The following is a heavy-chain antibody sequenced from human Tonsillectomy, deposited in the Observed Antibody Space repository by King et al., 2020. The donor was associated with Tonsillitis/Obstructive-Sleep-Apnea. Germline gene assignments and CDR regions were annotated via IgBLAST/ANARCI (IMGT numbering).Heavy chain of an antibody. CDR2: ISYDGSNK. D-gene: IGHD2-15*01. CDR3: ARDLPSCSGVSCYVGGFDY. Sequence: VQLVESGGGVVQPGRSLRLSCAAFGFTFRSYAIHWVRQAPGKGLEWVAVISYDGSNKYYADSVKGRFTISRDNSKNTLYLQMNSLRAEDTAVYYCARDLPSCSGVSCYVGGFDYWGQGTLVTVSS. CDR1: GFTFRSYA. J-gene: IGHJ4*02. V-gene: IGHV3-30*04.